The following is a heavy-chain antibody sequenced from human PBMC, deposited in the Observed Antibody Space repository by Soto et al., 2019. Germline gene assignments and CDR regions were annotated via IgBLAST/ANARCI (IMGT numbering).Heavy chain of an antibody. CDR3: ARSSQSTVTTFAY. J-gene: IGHJ4*02. CDR2: ICYSGST. D-gene: IGHD4-17*01. V-gene: IGHV4-31*03. Sequence: QVQLQESGPGLVKPSQTLSLTCTVSGGSISSGGYYWSWIRQHPGKGLEWIGYICYSGSTYYNPSPKTRVTISVDTSKNQFSLKLSSVTAAVRAVYYCARSSQSTVTTFAYWGQGTLVTVSS. CDR1: GGSISSGGYY.